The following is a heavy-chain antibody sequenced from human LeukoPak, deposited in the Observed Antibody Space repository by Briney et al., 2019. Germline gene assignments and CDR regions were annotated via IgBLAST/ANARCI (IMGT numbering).Heavy chain of an antibody. CDR1: GYTFTGYY. Sequence: ASVKVSCKASGYTFTGYYMHWVRQAPGQGLEWMGRINPNSGGTNYAQKFQGRVTMTRDTSISTAYMELSRLRSDDTAVYYCASSKTVGATRIEIAGPGDWGQGTLLTVSS. CDR2: INPNSGGT. D-gene: IGHD1-26*01. V-gene: IGHV1-2*06. J-gene: IGHJ4*02. CDR3: ASSKTVGATRIEIAGPGD.